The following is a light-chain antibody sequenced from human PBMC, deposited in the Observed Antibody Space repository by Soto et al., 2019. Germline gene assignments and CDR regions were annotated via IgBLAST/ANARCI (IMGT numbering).Light chain of an antibody. J-gene: IGLJ3*02. CDR3: SSYTSSSSLKWV. V-gene: IGLV2-14*01. CDR2: EVS. Sequence: QSALTQPASVSGSPGQSITISCTGTGSDVGGYNYVSWYQQHPGKAPKLMFYEVSNRPSGVSNRFSGSKSGNTASLTISGLQAEDEADYYCSSYTSSSSLKWVFGGGTQLTVL. CDR1: GSDVGGYNY.